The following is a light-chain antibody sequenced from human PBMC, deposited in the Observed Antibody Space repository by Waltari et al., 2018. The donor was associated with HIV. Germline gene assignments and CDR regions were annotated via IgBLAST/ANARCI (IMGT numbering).Light chain of an antibody. CDR3: STWDDRLNGPVV. CDR2: GDS. Sequence: QSVLAQPPSASGPPGPRVTLSCSCSRSPLGRNSVTWYQHFPGTAPKLLIYGDSLRPAGVPARFSGSKFGTSASLVITGLQSGDEADYYCSTWDDRLNGPVVFGGGTRLTVL. CDR1: RSPLGRNS. V-gene: IGLV1-44*01. J-gene: IGLJ2*01.